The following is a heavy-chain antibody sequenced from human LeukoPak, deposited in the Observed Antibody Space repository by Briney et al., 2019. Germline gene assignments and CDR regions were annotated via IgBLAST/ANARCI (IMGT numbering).Heavy chain of an antibody. CDR3: AELGITMIGGV. CDR2: VSSSGSTI. CDR1: GFTFSDYY. V-gene: IGHV3-11*04. D-gene: IGHD3-10*02. J-gene: IGHJ6*04. Sequence: GGSLRLSCAASGFTFSDYYMNWIRQAPGKGLECVSYVSSSGSTIYYADSVKGRFTISRDNAKNSLYLQMNSLRAEDTAVYYCAELGITMIGGVWGKGTTVTISS.